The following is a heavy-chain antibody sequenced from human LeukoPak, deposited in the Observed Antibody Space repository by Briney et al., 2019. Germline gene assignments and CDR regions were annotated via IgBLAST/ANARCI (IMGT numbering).Heavy chain of an antibody. CDR1: GYSFTSYW. CDR2: IYPGDSDT. Sequence: GESLKISCKGSGYSFTSYWIGWVRQMPGKGLEWMGIIYPGDSDTRYSPSFQGQVTISADKSISTAYLQWSSLKASDTAMYYCASSGGYEDYYHYGMDVWGQGTTVTVSS. D-gene: IGHD5-12*01. V-gene: IGHV5-51*01. J-gene: IGHJ6*02. CDR3: ASSGGYEDYYHYGMDV.